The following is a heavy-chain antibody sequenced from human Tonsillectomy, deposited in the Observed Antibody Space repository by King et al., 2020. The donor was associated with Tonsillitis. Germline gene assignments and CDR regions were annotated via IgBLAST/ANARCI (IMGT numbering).Heavy chain of an antibody. Sequence: VQLVESGGGLVQPGGSLRLSCAASGFTFSSYAMSWVRQAPGKGLEWVSVIYSGDSSTYYADSVKGRFTISRDNSKNTLYLQMNSLRAEDTAVYYCAKDMYYDILPAYSAFDIWGQGTMVTVSS. CDR3: AKDMYYDILPAYSAFDI. CDR2: IYSGDSST. CDR1: GFTFSSYA. V-gene: IGHV3-23*03. D-gene: IGHD3-9*01. J-gene: IGHJ3*02.